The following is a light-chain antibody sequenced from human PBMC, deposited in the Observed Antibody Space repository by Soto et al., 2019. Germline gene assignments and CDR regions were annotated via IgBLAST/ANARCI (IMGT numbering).Light chain of an antibody. J-gene: IGLJ2*01. CDR2: EVS. CDR3: SSYTTSSTLVV. V-gene: IGLV2-14*01. Sequence: QSALTQPASVSGSPGQSITISCTGTISDIGGNNYVSWYQQHPGKAPKLMIYEVSNRPSGVSNRFSGSKSGNTASLTISGLQAEDEADYYCSSYTTSSTLVVFGGGTKLTVL. CDR1: ISDIGGNNY.